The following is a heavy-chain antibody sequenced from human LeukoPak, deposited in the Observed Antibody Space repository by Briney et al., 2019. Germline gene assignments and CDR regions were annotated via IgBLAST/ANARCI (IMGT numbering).Heavy chain of an antibody. Sequence: GRSLRLSCAASGFTFSSYGMHWVRQAPGKGLEWVAVIWYDGSNKYYADSVKGRFTISRDNSKNTLYLQMNSLRAEDTAVYYCARSLPIVGAKEGVTFDYWGQGTLVTVSS. CDR3: ARSLPIVGAKEGVTFDY. CDR1: GFTFSSYG. D-gene: IGHD1-26*01. CDR2: IWYDGSNK. J-gene: IGHJ4*02. V-gene: IGHV3-30*19.